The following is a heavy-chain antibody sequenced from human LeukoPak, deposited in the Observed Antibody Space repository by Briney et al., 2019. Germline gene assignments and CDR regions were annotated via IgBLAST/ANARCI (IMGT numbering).Heavy chain of an antibody. Sequence: ASVTVSCKASGYTFTSYGISWVRQAPGQGLEWMGWISAYNGNTNYAQKLQGRVTMTTDTSTSTAYMELRSLRSDDTAVYYCARVGLGSGWYVQDYWGQGTLVTVSS. CDR2: ISAYNGNT. V-gene: IGHV1-18*01. CDR1: GYTFTSYG. CDR3: ARVGLGSGWYVQDY. J-gene: IGHJ4*02. D-gene: IGHD6-19*01.